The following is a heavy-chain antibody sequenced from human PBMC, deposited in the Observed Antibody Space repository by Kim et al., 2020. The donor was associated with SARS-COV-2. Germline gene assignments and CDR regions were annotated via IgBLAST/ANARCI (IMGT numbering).Heavy chain of an antibody. V-gene: IGHV1-18*01. Sequence: YAQKLQGRVTMTTDTSTSTAYMELRSLRSDDTAVYYCARDSVAVAEYSDYWGQGTLVTVSS. J-gene: IGHJ4*02. D-gene: IGHD6-19*01. CDR3: ARDSVAVAEYSDY.